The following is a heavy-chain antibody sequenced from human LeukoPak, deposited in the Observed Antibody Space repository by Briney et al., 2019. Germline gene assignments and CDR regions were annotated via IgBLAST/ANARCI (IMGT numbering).Heavy chain of an antibody. CDR1: GYTFTNYG. CDR2: ISTYKGNT. CDR3: ARNRGYSSSWYSLTY. D-gene: IGHD6-13*01. Sequence: ASVKVSCKASGYTFTNYGINWVRRAPGQGLEWMGWISTYKGNTNYAQKLRGRVTMTTDTSTSTAYMELRSLRSDDTAVYYCARNRGYSSSWYSLTYWGQGTLVTVSS. J-gene: IGHJ4*02. V-gene: IGHV1-18*01.